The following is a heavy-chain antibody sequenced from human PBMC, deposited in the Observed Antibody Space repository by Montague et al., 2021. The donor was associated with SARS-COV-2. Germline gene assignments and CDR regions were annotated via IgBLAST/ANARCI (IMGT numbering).Heavy chain of an antibody. V-gene: IGHV4-61*02. CDR3: ARDIAVAGLFDS. CDR2: ISISGST. Sequence: TLSLTCTVSACTISSGSYYLSWTRQPAGKGLEGIGRISISGSTNHNPALKSRVTISVDTSKYQFSLKLSSVTSADTAVYYCARDIAVAGLFDSWGQGTLVSV. J-gene: IGHJ4*02. D-gene: IGHD6-19*01. CDR1: ACTISSGSYY.